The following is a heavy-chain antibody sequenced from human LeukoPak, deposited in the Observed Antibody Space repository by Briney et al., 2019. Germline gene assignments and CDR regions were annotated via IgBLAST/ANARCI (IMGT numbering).Heavy chain of an antibody. D-gene: IGHD5-24*01. J-gene: IGHJ4*02. CDR1: GFTFSSYG. V-gene: IGHV3-33*01. CDR2: IWYDGSNK. Sequence: GGSLRLSCAASGFTFSSYGMHWVCQAPGKGLEWVAVIWYDGSNKYYADSVKGRFTISRDNSKNTLYLQMNSLRAEDTAVYYCARARDGYRTDYFDYWGQGTLVTVSS. CDR3: ARARDGYRTDYFDY.